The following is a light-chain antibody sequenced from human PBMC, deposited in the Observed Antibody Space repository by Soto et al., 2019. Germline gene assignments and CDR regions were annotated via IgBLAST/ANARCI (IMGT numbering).Light chain of an antibody. Sequence: DIQMTQSQSSGSPFWGASLTITFRGIKVITQWLAWYHQKPGKAPKLLIYGVSSLERGVPSRFSGSRSGTDFTLTISSLQPEDFATYYCHQAHTFPHTFGPGTRV. J-gene: IGKJ3*01. V-gene: IGKV1D-12*01. CDR1: KVITQW. CDR2: GVS. CDR3: HQAHTFPHT.